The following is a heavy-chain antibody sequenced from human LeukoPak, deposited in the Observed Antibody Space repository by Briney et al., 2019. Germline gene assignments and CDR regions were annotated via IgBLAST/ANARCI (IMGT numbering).Heavy chain of an antibody. J-gene: IGHJ4*02. CDR2: IYYSGTT. CDR1: GGSISSPTYY. D-gene: IGHD5-24*01. V-gene: IGHV4-39*01. Sequence: SETLSLTCTVSGGSISSPTYYCGWIRQPPGKGLESIGTIYYSGTTDYNPSLKSRVTISADTSKNQFSLRLSSVTAADTAVYYCARGDGRYNFYYWGQGTLVTVSS. CDR3: ARGDGRYNFYY.